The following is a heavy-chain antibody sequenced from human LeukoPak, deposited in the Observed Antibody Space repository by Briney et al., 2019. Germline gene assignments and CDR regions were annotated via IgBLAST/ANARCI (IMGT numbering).Heavy chain of an antibody. CDR2: INHSGST. Sequence: SETLSLTCAVYGGSFSGYYWSWIRQPPGKGLEWIGEINHSGSTNYNPSLKSRVTISVDTSKNQFSLKLSSLTAADTAVYYCASGTLGAMGFDYWGQGTLVTVSS. D-gene: IGHD1-26*01. CDR1: GGSFSGYY. J-gene: IGHJ4*02. V-gene: IGHV4-34*01. CDR3: ASGTLGAMGFDY.